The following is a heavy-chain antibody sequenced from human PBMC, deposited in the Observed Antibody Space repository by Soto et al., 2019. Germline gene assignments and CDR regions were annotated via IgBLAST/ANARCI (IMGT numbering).Heavy chain of an antibody. D-gene: IGHD4-17*01. Sequence: SETLSLTCTVSGGSISSGDYYWSWIRQPPGKGLERIGYIYYSGSTYYNPSLKSRFTISRDNSKNTVYLQKNSLRLEDTAVYYCARGPSYSDSYFDYWGQGTLVTVSS. J-gene: IGHJ4*02. CDR2: IYYSGST. CDR3: ARGPSYSDSYFDY. CDR1: GGSISSGDYY. V-gene: IGHV4-30-4*02.